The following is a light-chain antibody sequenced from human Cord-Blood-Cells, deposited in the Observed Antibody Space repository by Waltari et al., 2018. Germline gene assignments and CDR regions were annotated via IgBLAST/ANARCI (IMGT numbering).Light chain of an antibody. V-gene: IGKV1-5*03. CDR2: KAS. CDR3: QQYNSYSQYT. J-gene: IGKJ2*01. Sequence: DIQMTQSPSTRSASVGDRLTLTCRASQSISSWLAWYQQKPGKAPKLLIYKASSLESGVPSRFSGSGSGTEFTLTISSLQPDDFATYYCQQYNSYSQYTFGQGTKLEIK. CDR1: QSISSW.